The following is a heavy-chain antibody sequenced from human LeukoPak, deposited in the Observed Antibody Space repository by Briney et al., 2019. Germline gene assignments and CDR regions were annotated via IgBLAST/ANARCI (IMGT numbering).Heavy chain of an antibody. Sequence: GESLRLSCAASGFTFSSYGMHWVRQAPGKGLEWVAVISYDGSNKYYADSVKGRFTISRDNSKNTLYLQMNSLRAEDTAVYYCARDLGVRFLEWLFIYWGQGTLVTVSS. J-gene: IGHJ4*02. D-gene: IGHD3-3*01. V-gene: IGHV3-30*03. CDR3: ARDLGVRFLEWLFIY. CDR1: GFTFSSYG. CDR2: ISYDGSNK.